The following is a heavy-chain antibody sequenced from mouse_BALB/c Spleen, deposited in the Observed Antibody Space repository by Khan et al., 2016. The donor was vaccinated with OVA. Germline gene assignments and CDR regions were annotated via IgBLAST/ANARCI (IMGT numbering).Heavy chain of an antibody. J-gene: IGHJ2*01. CDR1: GYTFTTYW. V-gene: IGHV1-7*01. Sequence: QMQLEESGAELAKPGASVKMSCKASGYTFTTYWMHWVKQRPGQGLEWIGYFNPTSGYTDYNEKFKDKATLSADKSSSTAYMQLSSLTSEDSAVYYCTRDRIDYWGQGTTLTVSS. CDR3: TRDRIDY. CDR2: FNPTSGYT.